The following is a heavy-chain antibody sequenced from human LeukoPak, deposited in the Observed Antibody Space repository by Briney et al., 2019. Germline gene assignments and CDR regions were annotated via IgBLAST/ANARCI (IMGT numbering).Heavy chain of an antibody. CDR1: GFIFNNYA. J-gene: IGHJ4*02. V-gene: IGHV3-21*01. CDR2: IGGSGGDI. CDR3: ARAEFAVASLYYFDY. Sequence: PGGSLRLSCVDSGFIFNNYAMSWVRQAPGKGLEWVSSIGGSGGDIYYADSVKGRFTISRDNAKNSLYLQMNSLRAEDTAVYYCARAEFAVASLYYFDYWGQGTLVTVSS. D-gene: IGHD6-19*01.